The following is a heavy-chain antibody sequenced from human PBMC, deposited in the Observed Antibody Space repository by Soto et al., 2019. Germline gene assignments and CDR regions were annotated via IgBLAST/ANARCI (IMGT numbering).Heavy chain of an antibody. D-gene: IGHD1-26*01. CDR1: GGTFSSYA. Sequence: QVQLVQSGAEVKKPGSSVKVSCKASGGTFSSYAISWVRQAPGQGLEWMGGIIPIFGTANYAQKFQGRVTITAEESTSTAYMELSSLRSEDTAVYYCARANTGELLGATLYSFDYWGQGTLVTVSS. V-gene: IGHV1-69*01. CDR3: ARANTGELLGATLYSFDY. J-gene: IGHJ4*02. CDR2: IIPIFGTA.